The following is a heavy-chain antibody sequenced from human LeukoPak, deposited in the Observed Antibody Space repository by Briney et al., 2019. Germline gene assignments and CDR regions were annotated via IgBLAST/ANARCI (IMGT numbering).Heavy chain of an antibody. D-gene: IGHD1-26*01. J-gene: IGHJ5*02. CDR1: GGSISSYY. CDR3: ARGPYYETYNWFDP. CDR2: IYYSGST. V-gene: IGHV4-59*01. Sequence: PSETLSLTCTVSGGSISSYYWSWIRQPPGKGLEWIGYIYYSGSTNYNPSLKSRVTISVDTSKNQFSLKLSSVTAADTAVYYCARGPYYETYNWFDPWGQGTLVTVSS.